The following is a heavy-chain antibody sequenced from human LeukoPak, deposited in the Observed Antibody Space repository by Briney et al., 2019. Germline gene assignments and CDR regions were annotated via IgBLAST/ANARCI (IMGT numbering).Heavy chain of an antibody. D-gene: IGHD4-17*01. Sequence: ASVKVSCKASGYTFTSYGITWVRQAPGQGLGWMGWISAYNGNTNYAQKLQGRVTMTTDTPTSTAYMELRSLRSDDTAVYYCARGRKDYGDYYFDNWGQGTLVTVSS. V-gene: IGHV1-18*01. CDR1: GYTFTSYG. J-gene: IGHJ4*02. CDR3: ARGRKDYGDYYFDN. CDR2: ISAYNGNT.